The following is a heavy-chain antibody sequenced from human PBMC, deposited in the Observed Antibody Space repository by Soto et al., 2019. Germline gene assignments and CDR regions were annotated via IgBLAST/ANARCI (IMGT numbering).Heavy chain of an antibody. CDR3: ARDNLWFGELSDFDY. CDR1: GFTFISYS. Sequence: PGGSLRLSCAASGFTFISYSMNWVRQAPGKGLEWVSSISSSSSYIYYADSVKGRFTISRDNAKNSLYLQMNSLRAEDTAVYYCARDNLWFGELSDFDYWGQGTLVTVSS. J-gene: IGHJ4*02. CDR2: ISSSSSYI. V-gene: IGHV3-21*01. D-gene: IGHD3-10*01.